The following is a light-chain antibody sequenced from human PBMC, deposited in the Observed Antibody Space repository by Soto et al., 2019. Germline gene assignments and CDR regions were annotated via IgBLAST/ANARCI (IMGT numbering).Light chain of an antibody. CDR2: WAS. CDR3: QQYYPMPLG. V-gene: IGKV4-1*01. Sequence: DIVMTQSPDSLAVSLGERATINCKSSQNILYSSNNKNYLAWYQHKLGQPPKLLIYWASTRESGVPDLFIGSGSGTDFTLTISRLPAEDVAVYYCQQYYPMPLGFGQGTKVVIK. CDR1: QNILYSSNNKNY. J-gene: IGKJ1*01.